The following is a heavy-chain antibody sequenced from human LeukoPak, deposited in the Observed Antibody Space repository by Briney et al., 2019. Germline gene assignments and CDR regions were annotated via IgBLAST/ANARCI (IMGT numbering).Heavy chain of an antibody. Sequence: GGSLRLSCAASGSTFSRYWMHWVRQAPGKGLVWVSCIKSDGSSTSIADSAKGRFTISRDNAKNTVYLQMNSLRAEDTAVYYCVRDNRSYNFDYWGQGTLVTVSS. V-gene: IGHV3-74*01. CDR3: VRDNRSYNFDY. CDR2: IKSDGSST. D-gene: IGHD1-26*01. J-gene: IGHJ4*02. CDR1: GSTFSRYW.